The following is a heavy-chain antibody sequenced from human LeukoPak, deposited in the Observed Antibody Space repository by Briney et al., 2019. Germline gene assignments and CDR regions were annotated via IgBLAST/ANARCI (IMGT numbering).Heavy chain of an antibody. V-gene: IGHV4-30-4*08. J-gene: IGHJ5*02. CDR3: ARPYYYDSRIDP. CDR2: MYYSGST. CDR1: GGSFSGYY. Sequence: SETLSLTCAVYGGSFSGYYWSWIRQPPGKGLEWIAYMYYSGSTYYNPSLKSRVIMSADTSKNQLSLKLSSVTAADTAVYYCARPYYYDSRIDPWGQGILVTVSS. D-gene: IGHD3-22*01.